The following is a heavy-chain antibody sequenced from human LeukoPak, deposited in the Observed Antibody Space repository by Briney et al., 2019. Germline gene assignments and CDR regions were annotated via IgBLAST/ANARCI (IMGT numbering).Heavy chain of an antibody. Sequence: PGRSLRLSCAASGLTFSSYAMHWVRQAPGKGLEWVAVISYDGSNKYYADSVKGRFTISRDNSKNTLYLQMNSLRAEDTAVYYCARGAWKITAMANYYGMDVWGQGTTVTVSS. CDR2: ISYDGSNK. D-gene: IGHD5-18*01. J-gene: IGHJ6*02. CDR1: GLTFSSYA. CDR3: ARGAWKITAMANYYGMDV. V-gene: IGHV3-30-3*01.